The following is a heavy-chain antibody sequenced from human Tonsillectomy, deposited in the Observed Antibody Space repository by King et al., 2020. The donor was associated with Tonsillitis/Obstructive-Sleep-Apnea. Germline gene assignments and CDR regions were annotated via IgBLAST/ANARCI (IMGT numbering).Heavy chain of an antibody. J-gene: IGHJ6*02. CDR3: ARGPYCGFPYYYYGMDV. D-gene: IGHD2-21*01. Sequence: VQLQQWGAGLLKPSETLSLTCAVYGGSFSGYYWSWIRQPPGKGLEWIGEINHSGSTNYNPSLKSRVTISVDTSKNQFSLKLSSVTAADTAVYYCARGPYCGFPYYYYGMDVWGQGTTVTVSS. V-gene: IGHV4-34*01. CDR2: INHSGST. CDR1: GGSFSGYY.